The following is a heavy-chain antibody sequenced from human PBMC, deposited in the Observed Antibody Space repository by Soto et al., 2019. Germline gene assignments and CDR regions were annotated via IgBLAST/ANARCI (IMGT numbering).Heavy chain of an antibody. V-gene: IGHV1-69*01. J-gene: IGHJ3*02. Sequence: QVQLVQSGAEVKKPGSSVKVSCKASGGTFSSYAISWVRQAPGQGLEWMGGIIPIFGTANYAQKFQGRVTITADESPRTAYMELSSLRSEATAVYYCARDGSVGVVTAIRAFDIWGQGTMVTVSS. CDR2: IIPIFGTA. D-gene: IGHD2-21*02. CDR1: GGTFSSYA. CDR3: ARDGSVGVVTAIRAFDI.